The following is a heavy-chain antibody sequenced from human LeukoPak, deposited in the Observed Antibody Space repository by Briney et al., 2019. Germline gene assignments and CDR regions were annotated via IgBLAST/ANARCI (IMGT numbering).Heavy chain of an antibody. J-gene: IGHJ4*02. CDR3: AKVSGWANFFDY. CDR2: ISGSGGST. D-gene: IGHD4/OR15-4a*01. Sequence: GGSLRLSCAASGFTFSSYAMSWVRQAPGKGLEWVSAISGSGGSTYYADSVKGRFTISRDNSENTLYLQMNSLRAEDTAVYYCAKVSGWANFFDYWGQGTLVTVSS. CDR1: GFTFSSYA. V-gene: IGHV3-23*01.